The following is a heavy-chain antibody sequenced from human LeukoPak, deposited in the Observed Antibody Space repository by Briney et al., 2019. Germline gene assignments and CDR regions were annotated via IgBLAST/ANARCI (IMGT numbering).Heavy chain of an antibody. Sequence: GGSLRLSCAASGFTVSSNYMSWVRQAPGKGLEWVSVIYSGGSTYYADSVKGRFTISRDNSKNTLYLQMNSLRAEDTAVYYCAKDLSGSTGPFDYWGQGTLVTVSS. CDR2: IYSGGST. V-gene: IGHV3-53*01. J-gene: IGHJ4*02. CDR3: AKDLSGSTGPFDY. D-gene: IGHD1-26*01. CDR1: GFTVSSNY.